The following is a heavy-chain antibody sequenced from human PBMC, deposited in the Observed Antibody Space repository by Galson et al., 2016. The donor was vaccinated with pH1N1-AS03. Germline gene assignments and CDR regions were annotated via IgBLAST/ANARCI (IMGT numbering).Heavy chain of an antibody. J-gene: IGHJ4*02. CDR3: AKDLHFYDSYYLDY. Sequence: SLRLSCAASGFTFNRHAMHWVPQAPGKGLEWVAIMSYDGSTKYYTDSVRDRFTISRDNSKKTLYLHMSSLRAEDTAVYYCAKDLHFYDSYYLDYWGRGTLVIVSS. CDR1: GFTFNRHA. V-gene: IGHV3-30*18. CDR2: MSYDGSTK. D-gene: IGHD2/OR15-2a*01.